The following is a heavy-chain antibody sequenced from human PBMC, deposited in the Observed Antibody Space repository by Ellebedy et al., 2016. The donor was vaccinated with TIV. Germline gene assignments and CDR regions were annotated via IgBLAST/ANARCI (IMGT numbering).Heavy chain of an antibody. CDR3: ARDRGGSYNTGSGYFDL. Sequence: AASVKVSCKASGYTFTGYYMHWVRQAPGQGLEWMGWINPNSGGTNYAQKFQGWVTMTRDTSISTAYMDLSRLRSDDTAVYYFARDRGGSYNTGSGYFDLWGRGTLVTVSS. CDR1: GYTFTGYY. V-gene: IGHV1-2*04. D-gene: IGHD1-26*01. CDR2: INPNSGGT. J-gene: IGHJ2*01.